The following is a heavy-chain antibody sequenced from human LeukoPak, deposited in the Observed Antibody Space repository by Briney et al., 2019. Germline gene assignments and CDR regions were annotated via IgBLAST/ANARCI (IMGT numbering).Heavy chain of an antibody. V-gene: IGHV3-21*01. CDR3: ARGRLLGGY. CDR2: ISSSSSYI. Sequence: GGSLRLSCAASGLTFSSYSMNWVRQAPGKGLEWVSSISSSSSYIYCADSVKGRFTISRDNAKNSLYLQMNSLRAEDTAVYYCARGRLLGGYWGQGTLVTVSS. CDR1: GLTFSSYS. J-gene: IGHJ4*02. D-gene: IGHD2-15*01.